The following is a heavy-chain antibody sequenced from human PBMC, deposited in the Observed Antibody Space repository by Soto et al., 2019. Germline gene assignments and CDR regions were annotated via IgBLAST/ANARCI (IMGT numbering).Heavy chain of an antibody. CDR2: IYYSGST. Sequence: PSETLSLTCTVSGGSISSYYWSWIRQPPGKGLEWIGYIYYSGSTNYNPSLKSRVTISVDTSKNQFSLKLSSVTAADTAVYYCARDNCSGGSCYLNAFDYWGQGTLVTVSS. D-gene: IGHD2-15*01. CDR3: ARDNCSGGSCYLNAFDY. J-gene: IGHJ4*02. CDR1: GGSISSYY. V-gene: IGHV4-59*08.